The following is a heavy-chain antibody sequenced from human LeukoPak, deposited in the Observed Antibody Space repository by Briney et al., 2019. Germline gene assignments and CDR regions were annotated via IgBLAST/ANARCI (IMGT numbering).Heavy chain of an antibody. Sequence: SETLSLTCTVSGGSISSYYWSWIRQPPGKGLEWIGYIYYSGSTNYNPSLKSRVTISVDTSKNQFSLKLSSVTAADTAVYYCARGAPVVPAAKWHYFQHWGQGTLVTVSS. J-gene: IGHJ1*01. V-gene: IGHV4-59*01. CDR2: IYYSGST. CDR1: GGSISSYY. D-gene: IGHD2-2*01. CDR3: ARGAPVVPAAKWHYFQH.